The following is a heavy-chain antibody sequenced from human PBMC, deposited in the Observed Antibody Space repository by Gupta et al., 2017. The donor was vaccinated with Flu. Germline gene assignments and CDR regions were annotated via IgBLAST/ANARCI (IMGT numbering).Heavy chain of an antibody. J-gene: IGHJ4*02. CDR3: ATSGSFPY. V-gene: IGHV3-30*03. D-gene: IGHD3-10*01. CDR1: G. Sequence: GMHWVRQAPGKGLEWVAVISSDGSLKNYADSVKGRFTISRDNSKNTQYLQMNSLRGEDTAVYYCATSGSFPYWGQGTLVTVSS. CDR2: ISSDGSLK.